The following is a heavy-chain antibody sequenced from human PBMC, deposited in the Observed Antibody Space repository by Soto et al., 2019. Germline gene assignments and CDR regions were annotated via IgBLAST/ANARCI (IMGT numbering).Heavy chain of an antibody. CDR3: GIVLHYDFWSGYYTEYYYYYMDV. Sequence: PSETLSLTCTVSGGSISSYYWSWIRQPPGKGLERIGYIYYSGSTNYNPSLKSRVSISVDTSKNQFSLKLSSVTAADTAVYYCGIVLHYDFWSGYYTEYYYYYMDVWGKGTTVTVSS. D-gene: IGHD3-3*01. CDR1: GGSISSYY. CDR2: IYYSGST. V-gene: IGHV4-59*01. J-gene: IGHJ6*03.